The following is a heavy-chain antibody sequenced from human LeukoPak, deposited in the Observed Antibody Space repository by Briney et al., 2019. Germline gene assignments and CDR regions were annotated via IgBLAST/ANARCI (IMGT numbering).Heavy chain of an antibody. J-gene: IGHJ3*02. CDR3: ASSILYSSSWYTPFDAFDI. Sequence: ASVKVSCKASGGTFSSYAISWVRQAPGQGLEWMGGIIPIFGTANYAQKFQGRVTITTDESTSTAYMELSSLRSEDTAVYYCASSILYSSSWYTPFDAFDIWGQGTMVTVSS. V-gene: IGHV1-69*05. D-gene: IGHD6-13*01. CDR2: IIPIFGTA. CDR1: GGTFSSYA.